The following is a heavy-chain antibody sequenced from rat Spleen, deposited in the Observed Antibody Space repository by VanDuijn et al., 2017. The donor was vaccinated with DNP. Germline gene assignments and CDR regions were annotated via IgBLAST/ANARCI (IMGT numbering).Heavy chain of an antibody. V-gene: IGHV5-7*01. CDR3: TRDSGDWYFDF. Sequence: EVQLVESGGGLVQPGRSLKLSCAASGFTFSDYYMAWVRQAPQKGLEWVATIIYDGSCAYDRDSVTGRFTISRDNAKNTQYLQMDSLRSEDTATYYCTRDSGDWYFDFWGPGTMVTVSS. J-gene: IGHJ1*01. CDR2: IIYDGSCA. CDR1: GFTFSDYY. D-gene: IGHD1-1*01.